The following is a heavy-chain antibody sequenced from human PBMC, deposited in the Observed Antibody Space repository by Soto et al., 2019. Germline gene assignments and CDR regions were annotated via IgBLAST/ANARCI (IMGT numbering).Heavy chain of an antibody. CDR2: ISFDATKQ. D-gene: IGHD1-26*01. CDR1: GFTFTNYA. V-gene: IGHV3-30*04. J-gene: IGHJ3*02. Sequence: GGSLRLSCTVSGFTFTNYALHWVRQAPGKGLEWVAIISFDATKQYYADAVKDRFTISRDNSKNTLYLQMSSLTVEDTAVYYCARTNNGSGNFQPAAIDIWGQGTLVTVSS. CDR3: ARTNNGSGNFQPAAIDI.